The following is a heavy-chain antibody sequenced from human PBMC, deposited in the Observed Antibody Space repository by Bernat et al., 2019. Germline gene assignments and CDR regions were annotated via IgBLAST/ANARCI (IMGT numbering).Heavy chain of an antibody. J-gene: IGHJ4*02. Sequence: EVQLLESGGGLVQPGGSLRLSCAASGFTFSSYAMSWVRQAPGNGWEWVSAISGSGGSTDYADSVKGRFTISRDNSKNSMDLRMNSLRAEDTAVYYCAKVVVVVAATGGFDYWGQGTLVTVSS. V-gene: IGHV3-23*01. CDR1: GFTFSSYA. CDR3: AKVVVVVAATGGFDY. D-gene: IGHD2-15*01. CDR2: ISGSGGST.